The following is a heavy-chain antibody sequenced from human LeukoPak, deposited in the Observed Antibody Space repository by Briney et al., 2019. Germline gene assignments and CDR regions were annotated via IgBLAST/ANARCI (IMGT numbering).Heavy chain of an antibody. CDR2: IYTSGST. V-gene: IGHV4-4*07. J-gene: IGHJ2*01. Sequence: PSETLSLTCTVSGGSISSYYWSWIRQPAGKGLEWIGRIYTSGSTNYDPSLKSRVTISVDTSKNQFSLKLSSVTAADTAVYYCASQDQHYIYGDYVSWYFDLWGRGTLVTVSS. D-gene: IGHD4-17*01. CDR1: GGSISSYY. CDR3: ASQDQHYIYGDYVSWYFDL.